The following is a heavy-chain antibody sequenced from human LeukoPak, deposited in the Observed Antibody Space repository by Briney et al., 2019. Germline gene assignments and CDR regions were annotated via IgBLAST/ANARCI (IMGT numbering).Heavy chain of an antibody. CDR2: INPSGGST. CDR1: GYTFTSYY. J-gene: IGHJ6*02. D-gene: IGHD3-22*01. Sequence: GASVKVSCKASGYTFTSYYMHCVRQAPGQGLEWMGIINPSGGSTSYAQKFQGRVTMTRDTSTSTVYMELSSLRSEDTAVYYCARDLESYYDSSGYYGMDVWGQGTTVTVSS. CDR3: ARDLESYYDSSGYYGMDV. V-gene: IGHV1-46*01.